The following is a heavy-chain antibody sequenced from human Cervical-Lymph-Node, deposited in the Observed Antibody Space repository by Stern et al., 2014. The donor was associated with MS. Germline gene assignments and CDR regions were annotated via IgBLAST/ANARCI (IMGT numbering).Heavy chain of an antibody. V-gene: IGHV1-69*01. D-gene: IGHD3-10*01. CDR2: IIPIIGPA. J-gene: IGHJ4*02. CDR3: ALGGFGHYFEY. Sequence: VQLVESGAAVQKPGSSVKVSCRASGGTFSSSDISWVRQAPGQGLEWMGGIIPIIGPANYAQKYQGRVTITADESTSTAYMELSSLRSEDTAIYYCALGGFGHYFEYWGQGTLVTVSS. CDR1: GGTFSSSD.